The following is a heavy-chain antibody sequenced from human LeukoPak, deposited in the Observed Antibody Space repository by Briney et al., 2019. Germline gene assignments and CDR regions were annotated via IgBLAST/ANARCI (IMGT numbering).Heavy chain of an antibody. D-gene: IGHD6-13*01. V-gene: IGHV3-21*01. J-gene: IGHJ4*02. CDR3: VREYSGWLAAAGA. Sequence: RPGGSLRLSCAASGFTFNSFRMNWVRQAPDKGLEWVSSISSSSNYIYYADSVKGRFTISRDNAKNSLYLQMNSLRAEDTAVYYCVREYSGWLAAAGAWGQGTLVTVSS. CDR1: GFTFNSFR. CDR2: ISSSSNYI.